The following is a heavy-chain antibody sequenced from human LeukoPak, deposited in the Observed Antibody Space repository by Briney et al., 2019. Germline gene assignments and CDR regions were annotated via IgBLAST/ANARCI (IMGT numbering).Heavy chain of an antibody. V-gene: IGHV1-46*01. CDR3: ARDSTQGPFDY. CDR1: GYTFTSYY. Sequence: ALVKVSCKASGYTFTSYYMHWVRQAPGQGLEWMGIINPSGGSTSYAQKFQGRVTMTRDTSTSTVYMELSSLRSEDTAVYYCARDSTQGPFDYWGQATLVTVSS. J-gene: IGHJ4*02. CDR2: INPSGGST. D-gene: IGHD3-3*02.